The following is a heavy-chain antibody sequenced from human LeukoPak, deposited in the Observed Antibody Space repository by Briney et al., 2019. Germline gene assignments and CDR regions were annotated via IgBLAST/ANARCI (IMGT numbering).Heavy chain of an antibody. CDR1: GFTFSSYA. V-gene: IGHV3-23*01. CDR3: ARDLIGGYDYVGWFDP. CDR2: IGGGGGST. Sequence: GGSLRLSCAASGFTFSSYAMSWVRQAPGKGLEWVSSIGGGGGSTFYADSVKGRFTISRDNSKNTLYLQMNSLRAEDTAVYYCARDLIGGYDYVGWFDPWGQGTLVTVSS. J-gene: IGHJ5*02. D-gene: IGHD5-12*01.